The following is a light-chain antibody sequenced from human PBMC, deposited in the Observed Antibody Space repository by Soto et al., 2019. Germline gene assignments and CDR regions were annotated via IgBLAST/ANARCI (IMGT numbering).Light chain of an antibody. J-gene: IGLJ1*01. CDR2: EVN. V-gene: IGLV2-14*01. CDR3: ASYSTGDTLYV. CDR1: RGDVGAFNY. Sequence: QSVLTQPASVSGSPGQSITISCTETRGDVGAFNYVSWYQLRPGKAPKLVIYEVNSRPSGISSRFSGSKSGNTASLSISGLQAEDEGDYYCASYSTGDTLYVFGSGTKVTVL.